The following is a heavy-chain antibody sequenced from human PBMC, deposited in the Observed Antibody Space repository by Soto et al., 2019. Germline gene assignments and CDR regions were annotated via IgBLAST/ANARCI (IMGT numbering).Heavy chain of an antibody. CDR2: IIPILGIA. V-gene: IGHV1-69*02. CDR1: GGTFSSYT. Sequence: QVQLVQSGAEVKKPGSSVKVSCKASGGTFSSYTISWVRQAPGQGLEWMGRIIPILGIANYAQKFQGRVTITADTSTSXXYMELSSLRSEDTAVYYCARPIAVAGKYYYYGMDVWGQGTTVTVSS. D-gene: IGHD6-19*01. CDR3: ARPIAVAGKYYYYGMDV. J-gene: IGHJ6*02.